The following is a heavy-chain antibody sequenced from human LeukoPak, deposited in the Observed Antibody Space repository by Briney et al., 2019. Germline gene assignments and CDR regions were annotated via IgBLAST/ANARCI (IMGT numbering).Heavy chain of an antibody. CDR2: ISTMSTYT. Sequence: GGSLRLSCAACGFTFSTYFMNLVRQAPGKGLEWVSSISTMSTYTHYADSVKGRFTISRDNAKNSLYLDMNSLRAEDTAVYCCARDGPYSDSWSGPFPFDMWGQGTMVTVSS. D-gene: IGHD3-3*01. V-gene: IGHV3-21*01. J-gene: IGHJ3*02. CDR3: ARDGPYSDSWSGPFPFDM. CDR1: GFTFSTYF.